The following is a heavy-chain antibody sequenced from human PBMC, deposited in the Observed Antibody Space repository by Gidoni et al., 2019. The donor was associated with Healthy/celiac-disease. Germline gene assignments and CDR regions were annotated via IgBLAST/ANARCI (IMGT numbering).Heavy chain of an antibody. CDR3: AKGHDIVVVVAALDY. D-gene: IGHD2-15*01. CDR1: SYG. J-gene: IGHJ4*02. Sequence: SYGMHLGRQAPAKGLEWVAVISYDGSNICYADSVKGRFTISRDNSKNTLYLQMNSLGAEDTAVYYCAKGHDIVVVVAALDYWGQGTLVTVSS. CDR2: ISYDGSNI. V-gene: IGHV3-30*18.